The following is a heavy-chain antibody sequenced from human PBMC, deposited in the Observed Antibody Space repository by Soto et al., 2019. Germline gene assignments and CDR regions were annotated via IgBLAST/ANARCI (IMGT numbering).Heavy chain of an antibody. V-gene: IGHV5-51*01. CDR2: IYPGDSDT. CDR3: ARHGLHGSDWDGLGV. J-gene: IGHJ6*02. Sequence: PGESMKISCKGSGYSFTNYWIGWVRQMPGKGLECMGIIYPGDSDTIYSPSFQGQVTISVDKSISTAYLQWSTLKTSDTAIYYCARHGLHGSDWDGLGVWGPGTTVTVSS. D-gene: IGHD3-9*01. CDR1: GYSFTNYW.